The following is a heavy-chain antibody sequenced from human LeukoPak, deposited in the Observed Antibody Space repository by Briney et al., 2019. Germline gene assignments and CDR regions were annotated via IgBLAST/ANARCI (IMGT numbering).Heavy chain of an antibody. CDR2: ISSSGSTI. J-gene: IGHJ4*02. CDR3: ASGDSNSPWEPSYYFDY. V-gene: IGHV3-48*03. D-gene: IGHD1-26*01. CDR1: GFTFSSYE. Sequence: GGSLRLSCAASGFTFSSYEMNWVRQAPGKGLEWVSYISSSGSTIYYADSVKGRFTISRDNAKNSLYLQMNSLRAEDTAVYYCASGDSNSPWEPSYYFDYWGQGTLVTVSS.